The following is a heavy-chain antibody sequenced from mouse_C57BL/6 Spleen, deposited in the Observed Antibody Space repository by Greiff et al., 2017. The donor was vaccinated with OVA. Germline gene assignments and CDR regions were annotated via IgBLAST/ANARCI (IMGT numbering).Heavy chain of an antibody. CDR1: GYTFTSYW. CDR2: IAPSDSYT. J-gene: IGHJ3*01. CDR3: ARTLRAGLAY. V-gene: IGHV1-50*01. Sequence: QVQLQQSGAELVKPGASVTLSCTASGYTFTSYWMQWVNQRPGQGLAWFGEIAPSDSYTNYNQKFKGKATLTVDTSSSTAYMQLSSLTSEDAAVYYCARTLRAGLAYWGQGTLVTVSA. D-gene: IGHD3-1*01.